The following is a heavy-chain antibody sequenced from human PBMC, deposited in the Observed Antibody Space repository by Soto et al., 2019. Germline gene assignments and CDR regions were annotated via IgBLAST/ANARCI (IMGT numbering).Heavy chain of an antibody. D-gene: IGHD2-8*01. Sequence: ESLKISCASSGFPFSGAAIHLARPASGKGLEWVGRIRSKSNNYATAYSASVNGRFTISRDDSKNTTYLQMNTLKTEDTAVYYCTSLMVSVIGGYYYDMDVWGQGTTVTVS. CDR2: IRSKSNNYAT. CDR1: GFPFSGAA. J-gene: IGHJ6*02. V-gene: IGHV3-73*01. CDR3: TSLMVSVIGGYYYDMDV.